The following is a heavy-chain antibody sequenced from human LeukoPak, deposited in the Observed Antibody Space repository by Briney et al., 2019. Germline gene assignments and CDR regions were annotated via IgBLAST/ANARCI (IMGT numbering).Heavy chain of an antibody. D-gene: IGHD3-3*01. J-gene: IGHJ4*02. CDR2: INHSGST. Sequence: ASETLSLTCAVYGGSFSGYYWSWIRQPPGKGLEWIGEINHSGSTNYNPSLKSRVTISVDMSKKQFSLKLSSVTAADTAVYYCARVRPNYDFWSGYYLSSPYYFDYWGQGTLVTVSS. CDR3: ARVRPNYDFWSGYYLSSPYYFDY. CDR1: GGSFSGYY. V-gene: IGHV4-34*01.